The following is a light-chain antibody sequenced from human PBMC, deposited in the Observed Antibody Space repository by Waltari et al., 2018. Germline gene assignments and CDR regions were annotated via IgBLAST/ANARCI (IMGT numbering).Light chain of an antibody. CDR3: QQRSNWLT. J-gene: IGKJ4*01. CDR2: DAS. CDR1: KSVRIH. Sequence: EIVLTQSPATLSLSPWERATISCRASKSVRIHLAWYQQKPGQAPRLLIYDASNRATGIPARFSGSGSGTDFTLTISSLEPEDFAVYYCQQRSNWLTFGGGTKVEIK. V-gene: IGKV3-11*01.